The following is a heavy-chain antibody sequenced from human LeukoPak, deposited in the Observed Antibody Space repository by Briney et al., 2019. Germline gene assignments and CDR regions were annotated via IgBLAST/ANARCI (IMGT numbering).Heavy chain of an antibody. D-gene: IGHD3-10*01. Sequence: GASVKVSCKASGYPFSAHFLNWVRQAPGQGLEWMGNIDTTTGNPRYAQDFTGRFVFSLDTSVSTAYSQITSLKADDTAAYYCVRGTSTPGMDYWGQGTQVTVSS. CDR2: IDTTTGNP. V-gene: IGHV7-4-1*02. CDR3: VRGTSTPGMDY. J-gene: IGHJ4*02. CDR1: GYPFSAHF.